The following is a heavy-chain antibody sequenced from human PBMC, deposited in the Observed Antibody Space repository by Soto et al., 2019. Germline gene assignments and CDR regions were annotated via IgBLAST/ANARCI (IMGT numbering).Heavy chain of an antibody. D-gene: IGHD3-3*01. CDR2: IYYSGST. J-gene: IGHJ4*02. Sequence: QVQLQESGPGLVKPSETLSLTCTVSGGSVSSGSYYWSWIRQPPGKGLEWIGYIYYSGSTNYNPSLKSRVTISVDTSKSQFSLKLSSVTAADTAVYYCARGITIFGVVPDYWGQGTLVTVSS. V-gene: IGHV4-61*01. CDR3: ARGITIFGVVPDY. CDR1: GGSVSSGSYY.